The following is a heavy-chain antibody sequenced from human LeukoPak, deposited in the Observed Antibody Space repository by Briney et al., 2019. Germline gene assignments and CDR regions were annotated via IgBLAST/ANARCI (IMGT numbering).Heavy chain of an antibody. V-gene: IGHV3-21*01. D-gene: IGHD6-19*01. CDR3: AREGSGVAGHFDY. CDR2: ISSSSSYI. Sequence: GGSLRLSCAASGFTFSSCRMNWVRRAPGKGLEWVSYISSSSSYIYYADSVKGRFTISRDNAKNSLYLQMNSLRAEDTAVYYCAREGSGVAGHFDYWGQGTLVTVSS. CDR1: GFTFSSCR. J-gene: IGHJ4*02.